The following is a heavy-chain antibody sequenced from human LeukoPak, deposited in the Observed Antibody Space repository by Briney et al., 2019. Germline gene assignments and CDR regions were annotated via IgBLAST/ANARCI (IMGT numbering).Heavy chain of an antibody. CDR3: ARVRTAYYPDY. Sequence: GGSLRLSCVASGFTFDTYTMNWVRQAPGKGLEWVSSISSKSGYIHYADSVKGRFIISRDNAKNSLSLQMNSLRAEETAVYYCARVRTAYYPDYWGQGTVVTVSS. V-gene: IGHV3-21*01. J-gene: IGHJ4*02. CDR1: GFTFDTYT. D-gene: IGHD3/OR15-3a*01. CDR2: ISSKSGYI.